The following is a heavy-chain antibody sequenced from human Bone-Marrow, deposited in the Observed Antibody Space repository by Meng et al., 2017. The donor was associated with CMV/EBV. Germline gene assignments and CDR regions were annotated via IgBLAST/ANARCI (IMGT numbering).Heavy chain of an antibody. V-gene: IGHV1-69*02. J-gene: IGHJ5*02. Sequence: SVKVSCKASGGTFSSYTISWVRQAPGQGLEWMGRIIPILGIANYAQKFQGRVTITADKSTSTAYMELSSLRSEDTAVYYCARNWFGELDWFAPWGPGTLVTCSS. CDR2: IIPILGIA. D-gene: IGHD3-10*01. CDR3: ARNWFGELDWFAP. CDR1: GGTFSSYT.